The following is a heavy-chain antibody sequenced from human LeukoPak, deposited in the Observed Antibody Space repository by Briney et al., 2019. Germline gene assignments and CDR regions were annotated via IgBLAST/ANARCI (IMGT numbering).Heavy chain of an antibody. J-gene: IGHJ5*02. CDR3: ARGYYYDGSAYQQTKGFDP. V-gene: IGHV4-39*07. Sequence: SETLSLTCTVSGGSISSSSYYWGWIRQPPGKGLEWIGSIYYSGSTYYNPSLKSRVTISVDTSKNQFSLKLSSVTAADTAVYYCARGYYYDGSAYQQTKGFDPWGQGTLVTVSS. CDR1: GGSISSSSYY. CDR2: IYYSGST. D-gene: IGHD3-22*01.